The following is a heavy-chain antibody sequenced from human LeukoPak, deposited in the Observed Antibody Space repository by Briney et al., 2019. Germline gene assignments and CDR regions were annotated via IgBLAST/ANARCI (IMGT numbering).Heavy chain of an antibody. CDR2: ISYDGSSP. CDR1: GFTFSSFG. V-gene: IGHV3-30*18. Sequence: GRSLRLSCVASGFTFSSFGMHWVRQAPGKGLEWVAVISYDGSSPYYADSVKGRFTISRDNSKNTLYLQMNSLRAEDAAVYYCAKDHYDYIGGTYRDFDYWGQGTLVTVSS. D-gene: IGHD3-16*02. CDR3: AKDHYDYIGGTYRDFDY. J-gene: IGHJ4*02.